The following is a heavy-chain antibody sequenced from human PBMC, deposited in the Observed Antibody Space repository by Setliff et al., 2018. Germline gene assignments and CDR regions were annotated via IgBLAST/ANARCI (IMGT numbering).Heavy chain of an antibody. D-gene: IGHD5-18*01. CDR3: VRDRTAYSYGLDV. CDR1: GGSISPYF. CDR2: IYHNGNT. V-gene: IGHV4-59*01. Sequence: SETLSLTCTVSGGSISPYFWSWIRQPPGKGLEWIGYIYHNGNTNFNPSLKTRVTMSVDTSKNQFALNLRSVTAADAAGYYCVRDRTAYSYGLDVWGQGTTVTVSS. J-gene: IGHJ6*02.